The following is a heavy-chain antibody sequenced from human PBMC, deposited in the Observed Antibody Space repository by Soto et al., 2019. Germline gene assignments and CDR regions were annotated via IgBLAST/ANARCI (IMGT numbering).Heavy chain of an antibody. D-gene: IGHD2-15*01. V-gene: IGHV3-23*01. CDR2: ISGSGGST. J-gene: IGHJ4*02. Sequence: GGSLRLSCAASGFTFSSYAMSWVRQAPGKGLEWVSAISGSGGSTYYADSVKGRFTISRDNSKNTLYLQMNSLRAEDTAVYYCAKDPYCSGGSCPGKSNYFDYWGQGTLVTVSS. CDR3: AKDPYCSGGSCPGKSNYFDY. CDR1: GFTFSSYA.